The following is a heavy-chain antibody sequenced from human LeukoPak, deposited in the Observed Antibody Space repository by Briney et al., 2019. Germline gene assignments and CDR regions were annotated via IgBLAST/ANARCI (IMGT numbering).Heavy chain of an antibody. D-gene: IGHD2-15*01. CDR2: IYPGDSDI. Sequence: GESLQISCKGSGYRFTNCWIGWVRQMPGKGLEWMGIIYPGDSDIRYSPSFQGQVTISADKSISTAYLQWSSLKASDTAIYYCARQEYCSGGSCYTWFDPWGQGTLVTVSS. V-gene: IGHV5-51*01. CDR1: GYRFTNCW. J-gene: IGHJ5*02. CDR3: ARQEYCSGGSCYTWFDP.